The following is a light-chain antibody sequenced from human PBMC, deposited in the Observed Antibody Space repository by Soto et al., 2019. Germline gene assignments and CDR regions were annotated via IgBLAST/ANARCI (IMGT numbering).Light chain of an antibody. Sequence: QSVLTQPPSASGSPGQSVTISCTGTSSDVGGYGYVSWYQQHPGKAPKLMIFEVTKRASGVPGRFSGSKSGNTAFLTVSGLQAEDEADYFCSSYAGVNIDVVFGGGTKVTVL. CDR1: SSDVGGYGY. CDR2: EVT. J-gene: IGLJ2*01. CDR3: SSYAGVNIDVV. V-gene: IGLV2-8*01.